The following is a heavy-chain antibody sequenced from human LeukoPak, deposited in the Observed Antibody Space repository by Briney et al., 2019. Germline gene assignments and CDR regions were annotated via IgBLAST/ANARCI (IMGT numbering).Heavy chain of an antibody. CDR1: GDSVSSNSAA. J-gene: IGHJ3*02. V-gene: IGHV6-1*01. CDR3: ARAPMDSQLLWFGELAHAFDI. Sequence: SQTLSLTCAISGDSVSSNSAAWNWIRQSPSRGLEWLGRTYYRSKWYNDYAVSVKSRITINPDTSKNQFSLQLNSVTPEDTAVYYCARAPMDSQLLWFGELAHAFDIWGQGTMVTVSS. CDR2: TYYRSKWYN. D-gene: IGHD3-10*01.